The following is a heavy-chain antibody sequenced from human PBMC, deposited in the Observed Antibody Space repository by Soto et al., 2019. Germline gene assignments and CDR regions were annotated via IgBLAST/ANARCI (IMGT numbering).Heavy chain of an antibody. J-gene: IGHJ4*02. CDR3: ARVGGSYYGSVDY. Sequence: EVQLLESGGGLVQPGGSLRLSCAASGFTCSSYAMSWVRQAPGKGLEWVSAISGSGGSTYYADSVKGRFTISRDNSKNTLYLQMNSLRAEDTAVYYCARVGGSYYGSVDYWGQGTLVTVSS. V-gene: IGHV3-23*01. CDR1: GFTCSSYA. D-gene: IGHD1-26*01. CDR2: ISGSGGST.